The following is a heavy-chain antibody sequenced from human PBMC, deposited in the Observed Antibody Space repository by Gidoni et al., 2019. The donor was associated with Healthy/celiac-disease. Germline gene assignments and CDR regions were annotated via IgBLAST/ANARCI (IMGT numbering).Heavy chain of an antibody. D-gene: IGHD6-13*01. V-gene: IGHV4-59*08. CDR3: ARLIAAAGPFDY. J-gene: IGHJ4*02. CDR1: GGSISSYY. CDR2: IYYSGST. Sequence: LSLSCPVTGGSISSYYWSWIRQPPWKGLEWIGYIYYSGSTNYNPSLKSRVTISVDTSKNQFSLKLSSVTAADTAVYYCARLIAAAGPFDYWGQGTLVTVSS.